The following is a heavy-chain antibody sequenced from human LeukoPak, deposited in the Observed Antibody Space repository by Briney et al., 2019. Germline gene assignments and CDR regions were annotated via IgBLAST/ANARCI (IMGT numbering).Heavy chain of an antibody. CDR2: IWYDGSNK. CDR3: ARAGGYYGSGSFPEY. V-gene: IGHV3-33*01. D-gene: IGHD3-10*01. J-gene: IGHJ4*02. CDR1: GFTISSYG. Sequence: GGSLRLSCAASGFTISSYGMHWVRQAPGKGLEWVAVIWYDGSNKYYADSVKGRFTISRDNSKNTLYLQMNSLRAEDTAVYYCARAGGYYGSGSFPEYWGQGTLVTVSS.